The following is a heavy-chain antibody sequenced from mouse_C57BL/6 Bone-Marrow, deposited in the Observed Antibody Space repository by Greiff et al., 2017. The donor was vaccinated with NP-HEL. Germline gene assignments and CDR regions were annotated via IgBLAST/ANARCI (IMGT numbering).Heavy chain of an antibody. D-gene: IGHD4-1*01. CDR2: IDPENGDT. J-gene: IGHJ2*01. CDR1: GFNIKDDY. V-gene: IGHV14-4*01. Sequence: VQLKQSGAELVRPGASVKLSCTASGFNIKDDYMHWVKQRPEQGLEWIGWIDPENGDTEYASKFQGKATITADTSSNTAYLQLSSLTSEDTAVYYCTTTHWVYFDYWGQGTTLTVSS. CDR3: TTTHWVYFDY.